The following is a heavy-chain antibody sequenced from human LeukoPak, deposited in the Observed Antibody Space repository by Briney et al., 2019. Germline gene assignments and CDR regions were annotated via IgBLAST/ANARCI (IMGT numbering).Heavy chain of an antibody. CDR2: IYTSGST. CDR3: ASTVVTPGEAFDI. J-gene: IGHJ3*02. V-gene: IGHV4-4*07. CDR1: GGSISGYY. Sequence: PSETLSLTGTVSGGSISGYYWSWIRQPAGNGLEWIGRIYTSGSTNYNPSLKSRVTISVDTSKNQFSLKLSSVTAADTAVYYCASTVVTPGEAFDIWGQGTMVTVSS. D-gene: IGHD4-23*01.